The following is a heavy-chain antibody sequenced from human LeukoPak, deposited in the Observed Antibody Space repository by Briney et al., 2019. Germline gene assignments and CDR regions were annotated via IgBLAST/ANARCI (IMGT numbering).Heavy chain of an antibody. V-gene: IGHV3-74*01. D-gene: IGHD2-2*01. Sequence: GGSLRLSCAASGFTFSSHSMNWVRQAPGKGLVWVSRINSDGSSTSYADSVKGRFTISRDNAKNTLYLQMNSLRAEDTAVYYCANYCSSTSCPGDDAFDIWGQGTMVTVSS. CDR1: GFTFSSHS. J-gene: IGHJ3*02. CDR2: INSDGSST. CDR3: ANYCSSTSCPGDDAFDI.